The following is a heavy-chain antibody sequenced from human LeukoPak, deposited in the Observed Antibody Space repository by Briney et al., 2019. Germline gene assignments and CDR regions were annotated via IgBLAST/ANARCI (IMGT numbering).Heavy chain of an antibody. V-gene: IGHV3-9*01. CDR2: ISWNSGNI. J-gene: IGHJ4*02. Sequence: SLRLSCAASGFTFDNYAMHWVRQAPGKGLGWVSGISWNSGNIGYADSVKGRFTISRDNAKNSLYLQMDSLRTEDTAFYYCAKGFSPMVRGVLTDYWGQGTLVTVSS. CDR3: AKGFSPMVRGVLTDY. CDR1: GFTFDNYA. D-gene: IGHD3-10*01.